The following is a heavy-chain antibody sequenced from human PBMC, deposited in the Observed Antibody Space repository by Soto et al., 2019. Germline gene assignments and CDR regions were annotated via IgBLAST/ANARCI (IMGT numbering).Heavy chain of an antibody. CDR2: INPNGGVT. Sequence: QVQLVQSGAEVKKPGASVTVSCRSSGDTFNDYYIHWVRQAPGQGLEWMGWINPNGGVTKYAQKFQGWVTMTRDTSIRTVFMQLSRLRSDDTAVYYCARESGGATATLDYYYFYMDVWCTGTTVTVSS. CDR3: ARESGGATATLDYYYFYMDV. CDR1: GDTFNDYY. V-gene: IGHV1-2*04. D-gene: IGHD5-12*01. J-gene: IGHJ6*03.